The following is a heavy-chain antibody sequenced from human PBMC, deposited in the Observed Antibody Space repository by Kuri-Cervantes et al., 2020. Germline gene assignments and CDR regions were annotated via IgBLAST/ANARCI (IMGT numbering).Heavy chain of an antibody. CDR1: GFTFSSYD. J-gene: IGHJ3*02. CDR3: ASMIVVVINLDAFDI. Sequence: GESLKISCAASGFTFSSYDMHWVRQAPGKGLEWVAVISYDGSNKYYADSVKGRFTISRDNSKNTLYLQMNSLRAEDTAVYYCASMIVVVINLDAFDIWGQGTMVTVSS. D-gene: IGHD3-22*01. V-gene: IGHV3-30*03. CDR2: ISYDGSNK.